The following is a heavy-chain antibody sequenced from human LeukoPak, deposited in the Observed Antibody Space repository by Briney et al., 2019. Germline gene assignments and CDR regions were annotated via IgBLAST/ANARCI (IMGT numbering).Heavy chain of an antibody. CDR3: ASPRGYCSSTSCYLYFQY. CDR1: GYSFTTYW. CDR2: IYPADSTA. D-gene: IGHD2-2*01. V-gene: IGHV5-51*01. J-gene: IGHJ1*01. Sequence: GESLKISCKASGYSFTTYWIGWVRQVPGKGLEWVGIIYPADSTAKYSPSFQGQVTISVDKSISTAYLQWSSLKASDTAMYYCASPRGYCSSTSCYLYFQYWGQGTLVTVSS.